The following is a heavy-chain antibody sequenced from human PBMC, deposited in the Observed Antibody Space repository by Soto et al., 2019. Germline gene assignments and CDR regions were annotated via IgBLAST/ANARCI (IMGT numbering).Heavy chain of an antibody. Sequence: ASVKVSCKASGYTFTGYYMHWVRQAPGQGLEWMGWINPNSGGTNYAQKFQGRVTMTRDTSISTADMELSRLRSDDTAVYYWARDGLYDFWSGYYYYYYGMDVWGQGTTVTVSS. CDR2: INPNSGGT. CDR3: ARDGLYDFWSGYYYYYYGMDV. V-gene: IGHV1-2*02. CDR1: GYTFTGYY. J-gene: IGHJ6*02. D-gene: IGHD3-3*01.